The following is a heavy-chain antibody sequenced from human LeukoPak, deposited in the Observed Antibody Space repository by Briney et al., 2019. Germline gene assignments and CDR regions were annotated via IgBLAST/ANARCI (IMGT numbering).Heavy chain of an antibody. CDR3: ARVQYDYGDYQYYYYYYGMDV. Sequence: ASVKVSCKASGYTFTSYGISWVRQAPGQGLEWMGWISAYNGNTNYAQKLQGRVTMTTDTSTSTAYMELRSLRSDDTAVYYCARVQYDYGDYQYYYYYYGMDVWGQGTTVTVSS. D-gene: IGHD4-17*01. CDR2: ISAYNGNT. J-gene: IGHJ6*02. V-gene: IGHV1-18*01. CDR1: GYTFTSYG.